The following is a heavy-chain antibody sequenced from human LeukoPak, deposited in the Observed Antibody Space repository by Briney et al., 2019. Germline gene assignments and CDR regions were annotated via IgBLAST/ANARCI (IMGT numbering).Heavy chain of an antibody. J-gene: IGHJ4*02. CDR1: GGSITGYS. Sequence: PSETLSLTFTVAGGSITGYSWSWFRQSPVKGLEWIGYISYRGATNSNPALKSRVTVSLDMSKNQFSLKLNSVTAADTAVYYCARGTAAVYWGQGTLVTVPS. V-gene: IGHV4-59*01. CDR2: ISYRGAT. CDR3: ARGTAAVY. D-gene: IGHD6-25*01.